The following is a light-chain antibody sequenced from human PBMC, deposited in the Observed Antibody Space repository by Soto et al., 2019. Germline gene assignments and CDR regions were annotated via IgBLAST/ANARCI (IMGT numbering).Light chain of an antibody. CDR3: QHYNTYPLT. CDR1: QSISTW. CDR2: KAS. V-gene: IGKV1-5*03. J-gene: IGKJ4*01. Sequence: DIQMTQSPSTLSASVGDRVTITCRASQSISTWLAWYQQKPGKAPKLLIYKASNLEDGVPSRFSGSGSGTEVTITISSLQPDDFAAYYCQHYNTYPLTFGGGTTVEIK.